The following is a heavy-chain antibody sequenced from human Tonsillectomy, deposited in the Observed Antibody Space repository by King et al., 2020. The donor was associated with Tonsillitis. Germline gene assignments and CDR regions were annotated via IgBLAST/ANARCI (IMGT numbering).Heavy chain of an antibody. Sequence: VQLVESGGGLVKPGGSLRLSCAASGFTFRNYDMAWVRQGQGKGLEWVSSITANSKYIYYAASVKGRFTISRDNARTSLYLDMDILSAEDTAVYYCTKDKGADYYDSGRGAFDIWGQGTTVTVSS. D-gene: IGHD3-22*01. J-gene: IGHJ3*02. CDR1: GFTFRNYD. CDR2: ITANSKYI. V-gene: IGHV3-21*01. CDR3: TKDKGADYYDSGRGAFDI.